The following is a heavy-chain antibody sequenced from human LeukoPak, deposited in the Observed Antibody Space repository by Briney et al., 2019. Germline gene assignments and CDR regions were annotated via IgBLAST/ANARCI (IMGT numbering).Heavy chain of an antibody. V-gene: IGHV3-23*01. CDR1: GFTFSSYA. D-gene: IGHD2-8*01. CDR3: AKDCTNGVCFDY. J-gene: IGHJ4*02. CDR2: ISGSGGST. Sequence: PGGSLRPSCAASGFTFSSYAMSWVRQAPGKGLEWVSAISGSGGSTYYADSVKGRFTISRDNSKNTLYLQMNSLRAEDTAVYYCAKDCTNGVCFDYWGQGTLDTVSS.